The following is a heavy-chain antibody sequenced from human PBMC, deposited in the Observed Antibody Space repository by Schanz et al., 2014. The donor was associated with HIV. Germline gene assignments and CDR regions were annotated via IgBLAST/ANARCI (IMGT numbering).Heavy chain of an antibody. D-gene: IGHD3-16*01. CDR3: AKDEGGGYYYYGMDV. Sequence: EVHLLESGGGLVQPGGSLRLSCAASGFTFSTYAMNWVRQAPGKGLEWVSAISDSGRTTYYGDSAKGRFTISRDNSKNTLYLQMNSLRAEDTAVYYCAKDEGGGYYYYGMDVWGQGTTVTVSS. J-gene: IGHJ6*02. V-gene: IGHV3-23*01. CDR1: GFTFSTYA. CDR2: ISDSGRTT.